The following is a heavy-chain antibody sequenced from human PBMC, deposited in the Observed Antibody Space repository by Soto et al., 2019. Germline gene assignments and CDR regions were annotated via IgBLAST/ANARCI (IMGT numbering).Heavy chain of an antibody. CDR2: IYYSGST. CDR1: GGSISSYY. D-gene: IGHD6-13*01. Sequence: SETLSLTCTVSGGSISSYYWSWIRKPPGKGLEWIGYIYYSGSTNYNPSLKSRVTISVDTSKNQFSLKLSSVTAADTAVYYCARSAAGIAASSRFDPWGQGTLVTVSS. CDR3: ARSAAGIAASSRFDP. V-gene: IGHV4-59*08. J-gene: IGHJ5*02.